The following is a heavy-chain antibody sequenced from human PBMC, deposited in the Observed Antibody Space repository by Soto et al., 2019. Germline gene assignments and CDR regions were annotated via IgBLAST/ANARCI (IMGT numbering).Heavy chain of an antibody. CDR2: INSDGSST. D-gene: IGHD3-10*01. V-gene: IGHV3-74*01. J-gene: IGHJ4*02. CDR1: GFTFSSYA. Sequence: GGSLRLSCAASGFTFSSYAMSWVRQAPGKGLVWVSRINSDGSSTSYADSVKGRFTISRDNAKNTLYLQMNSLRAEDTAVYYCAREANHQGPLLWFGELFSAVDYWGQGTLVTVSS. CDR3: AREANHQGPLLWFGELFSAVDY.